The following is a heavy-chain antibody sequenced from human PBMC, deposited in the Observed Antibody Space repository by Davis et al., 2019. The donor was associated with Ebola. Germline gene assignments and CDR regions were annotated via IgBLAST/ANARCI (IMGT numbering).Heavy chain of an antibody. D-gene: IGHD3-22*01. J-gene: IGHJ4*02. Sequence: SLKISCAVSGFTFDDHAMHWVRPAPAQGLAWVSGISWNGGSFGYADSVKGRFTISRDNAKNSLYLQINSLRAEDAALYYCARAASYYFDSLGSIDYWGQGTQVSVSS. CDR3: ARAASYYFDSLGSIDY. V-gene: IGHV3-9*01. CDR1: GFTFDDHA. CDR2: ISWNGGSF.